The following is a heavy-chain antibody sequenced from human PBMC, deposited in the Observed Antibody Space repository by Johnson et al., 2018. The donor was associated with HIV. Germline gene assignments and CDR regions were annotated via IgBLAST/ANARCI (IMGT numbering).Heavy chain of an antibody. CDR3: ATELLRTEHDAFDI. CDR2: IRYDGTNK. J-gene: IGHJ3*02. Sequence: QVQLVESGGGVVQPGGSLRLSCVASGFNFSTYGMHWVRQAPGKGLEWVAFIRYDGTNKYYGASVKGRFTISRDNSKNALYMQMNSLRAEDTAVYYCATELLRTEHDAFDIWGQGTMVTVSS. D-gene: IGHD3-10*01. CDR1: GFNFSTYG. V-gene: IGHV3-30*02.